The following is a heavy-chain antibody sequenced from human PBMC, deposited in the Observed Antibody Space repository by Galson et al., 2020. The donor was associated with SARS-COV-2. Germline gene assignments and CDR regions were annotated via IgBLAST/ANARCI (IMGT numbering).Heavy chain of an antibody. Sequence: SCAASGFTFSSCAMSWVRQAPGKGPEWVSAISVSGGSTKYADSVKGRFSISRDNSKNTLYLQINNLRAEDTAIYYCAKEGSSKSSPPYYFDYWGQGTLVTVSS. CDR1: GFTFSSCA. CDR2: ISVSGGST. D-gene: IGHD6-6*01. V-gene: IGHV3-23*01. CDR3: AKEGSSKSSPPYYFDY. J-gene: IGHJ4*02.